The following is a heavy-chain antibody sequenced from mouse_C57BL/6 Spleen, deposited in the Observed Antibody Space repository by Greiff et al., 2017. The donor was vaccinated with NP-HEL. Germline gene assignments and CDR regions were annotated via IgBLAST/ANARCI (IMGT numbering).Heavy chain of an antibody. CDR2: IDPSDSET. CDR1: GYTFTSYW. D-gene: IGHD1-1*01. V-gene: IGHV1-52*01. Sequence: QVQLQQPGAELVRPGSSVKLSCKASGYTFTSYWMHWVKQRPIQGLEWIGNIDPSDSETHYNQKFKDKATLTVDKSSSTAYMQLSSLTSEDSAVYYCARGAPYYYGSSYGYFDGWGTGTTVTVSS. CDR3: ARGAPYYYGSSYGYFDG. J-gene: IGHJ1*03.